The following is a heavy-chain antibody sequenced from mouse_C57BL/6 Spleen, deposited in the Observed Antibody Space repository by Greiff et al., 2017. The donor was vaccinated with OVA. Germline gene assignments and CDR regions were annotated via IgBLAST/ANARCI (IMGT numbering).Heavy chain of an antibody. CDR1: GYSITSGYD. CDR3: ARDYYGSSYRYFDV. V-gene: IGHV3-1*01. D-gene: IGHD1-1*01. CDR2: IGYSGST. J-gene: IGHJ1*03. Sequence: EVKLVESGPGMVKPSQSLSLTCTVTGYSITSGYDWHWIRHFPGNKLEWMGYIGYSGSTNYNPSLKSRISITHDTSKNHFFLKLNSVTTEDTATYYCARDYYGSSYRYFDVWGTGTTVTVSS.